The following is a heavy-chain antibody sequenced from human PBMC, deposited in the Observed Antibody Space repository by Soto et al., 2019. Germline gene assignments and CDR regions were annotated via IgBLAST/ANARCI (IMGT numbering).Heavy chain of an antibody. J-gene: IGHJ5*02. D-gene: IGHD3-3*01. Sequence: GGSLRLSCAASGFTFSSYSMNWVRQAPGKGLEWVSSISSSSSNIYNADSVKGRFTISRDNAKNSLYLQMNRLRAEDAAVYFCARSILEWLLHWFDPWGQGTLVTVSS. CDR2: ISSSSSNI. CDR1: GFTFSSYS. CDR3: ARSILEWLLHWFDP. V-gene: IGHV3-21*01.